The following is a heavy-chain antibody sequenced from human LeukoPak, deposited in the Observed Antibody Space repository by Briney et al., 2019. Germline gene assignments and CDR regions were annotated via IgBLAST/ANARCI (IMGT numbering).Heavy chain of an antibody. Sequence: GRSLRLSCAASGFTFSSYAMHWVRQAPGKGLEWVSAISGSGGSTYYADSVKGRFTISRDNSKNTLYLQMNSLRAEDTAVYYCAKDTYDFWSGYFDYWGQGTLVTVSS. CDR3: AKDTYDFWSGYFDY. V-gene: IGHV3-23*01. CDR1: GFTFSSYA. D-gene: IGHD3-3*01. J-gene: IGHJ4*02. CDR2: ISGSGGST.